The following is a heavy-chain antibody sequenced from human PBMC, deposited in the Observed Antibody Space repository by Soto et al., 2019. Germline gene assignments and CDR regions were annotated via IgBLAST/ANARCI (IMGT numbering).Heavy chain of an antibody. J-gene: IGHJ4*02. D-gene: IGHD3-16*01. CDR2: IYYSGTT. CDR3: ATRPPGGVWLGVFDY. V-gene: IGHV4-39*07. CDR1: GDSITSNSYF. Sequence: SETLSLTCTVSGDSITSNSYFWAWIRQPPGKGLEWIGSIYYSGTTYYNPSLESRVTISLDTSKNQFSLKLNSVTAADTAVYFCATRPPGGVWLGVFDYWSQGTLVTVSS.